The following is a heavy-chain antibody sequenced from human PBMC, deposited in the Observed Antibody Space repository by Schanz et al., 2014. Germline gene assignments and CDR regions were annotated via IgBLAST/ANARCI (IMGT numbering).Heavy chain of an antibody. CDR2: IKQDGSEK. CDR3: ARGVRIDY. V-gene: IGHV3-7*01. J-gene: IGHJ4*02. Sequence: EVQLVESGGGLVQPGGPLRLSCAASGFIFSNSWMSWVRQAPGKGLEWVANIKQDGSEKYYVDSVKGRFTISRDNAKNSLYLQMNSLTAEDTAVYYCARGVRIDYWGQGTLVTVSS. D-gene: IGHD3-3*01. CDR1: GFIFSNSW.